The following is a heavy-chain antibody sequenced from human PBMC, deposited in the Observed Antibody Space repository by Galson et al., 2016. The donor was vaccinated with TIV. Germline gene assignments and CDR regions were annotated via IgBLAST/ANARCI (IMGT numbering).Heavy chain of an antibody. CDR1: GFTFSNYA. CDR2: IYGSGVTT. CDR3: AKDWRQYFGSGSYFDF. D-gene: IGHD3-10*01. Sequence: SLRLSCAASGFTFSNYAMIWVRQAPGKGLERVSGIYGSGVTTFYADSVKGRFTISRDNSKNTLYLQMNSLRAEDTAAYYCAKDWRQYFGSGSYFDFRGQGTLVTVSS. J-gene: IGHJ4*02. V-gene: IGHV3-23*01.